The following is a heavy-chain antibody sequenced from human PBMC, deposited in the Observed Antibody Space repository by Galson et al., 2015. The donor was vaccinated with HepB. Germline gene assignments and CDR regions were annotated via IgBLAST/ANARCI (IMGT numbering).Heavy chain of an antibody. CDR3: ASIPGPEMATITIGLDFDL. Sequence: QVQLQESGPGLVKPSETLSLTCTVSGGSISSSSYYWGWIRQPPGKGLEWIGSIYYSGSTYYNPSLKSRVTISVDTSKNQFSLKLSSVTAADTAVYYCASIPGPEMATITIGLDFDLWGRGTLVTVSS. D-gene: IGHD5-24*01. J-gene: IGHJ2*01. CDR2: IYYSGST. CDR1: GGSISSSSYY. V-gene: IGHV4-39*01.